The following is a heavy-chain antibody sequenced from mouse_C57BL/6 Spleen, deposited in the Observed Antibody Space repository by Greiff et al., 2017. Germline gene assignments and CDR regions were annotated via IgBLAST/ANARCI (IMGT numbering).Heavy chain of an antibody. V-gene: IGHV1-4*01. Sequence: QVQLQQSGAELARPGASVKMSCKASGYTFTSYTMHWVKQRPGQGLEWIGYINPSSGYTKYNQKFKDKATLTADKSSSTAYMQLSSLTSEDSAVYYCARSPTVVAPYYFDYWGQGTTLTVSS. CDR1: GYTFTSYT. CDR3: ARSPTVVAPYYFDY. D-gene: IGHD1-1*01. CDR2: INPSSGYT. J-gene: IGHJ2*01.